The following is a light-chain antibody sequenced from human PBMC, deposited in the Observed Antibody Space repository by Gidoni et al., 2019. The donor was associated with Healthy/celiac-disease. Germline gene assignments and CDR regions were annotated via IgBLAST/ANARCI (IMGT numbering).Light chain of an antibody. Sequence: QSALTQPASVSGSPGQSITISCTGTSSDVGGYNYVSWYQQHPVKAPKLMIYEVSTRPSGVSNRFSGSKSGNTASLTISGLQAEDEADYYCSSYTSSSTPVVFGGGTKLTVL. V-gene: IGLV2-14*01. J-gene: IGLJ2*01. CDR1: SSDVGGYNY. CDR3: SSYTSSSTPVV. CDR2: EVS.